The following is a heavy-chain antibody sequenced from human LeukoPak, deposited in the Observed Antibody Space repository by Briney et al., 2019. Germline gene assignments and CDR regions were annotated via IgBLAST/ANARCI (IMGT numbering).Heavy chain of an antibody. D-gene: IGHD3-10*01. CDR3: ARSPLYYYGSGSYYKPKVHAFDI. CDR1: GGSISSYY. V-gene: IGHV4-59*08. J-gene: IGHJ3*02. CDR2: LYYSGST. Sequence: SETLSLICTVSGGSISSYYWSWIRQPPGKGLEWIGYLYYSGSTNYNPSLKSRVTISVDTSKNQFSLKLSSVTAADTAVYYCARSPLYYYGSGSYYKPKVHAFDIWGQGTMVTVSS.